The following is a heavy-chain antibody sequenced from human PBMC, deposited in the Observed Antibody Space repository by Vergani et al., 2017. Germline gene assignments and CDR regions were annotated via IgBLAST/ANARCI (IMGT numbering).Heavy chain of an antibody. J-gene: IGHJ5*02. CDR3: ASDTHSGQRADR. D-gene: IGHD6-19*01. Sequence: QLQLPESGPGLVKPSETLSLTCTVSGGSITYGAFYWGWIRHSPGKGLERIGSIYYSENKVYNQSLESRVTLSIDTTKNQFSLKLKSVNAADTAVYYCASDTHSGQRADRWVQGSLVTVTS. V-gene: IGHV4-39*01. CDR2: IYYSENK. CDR1: GGSITYGAFY.